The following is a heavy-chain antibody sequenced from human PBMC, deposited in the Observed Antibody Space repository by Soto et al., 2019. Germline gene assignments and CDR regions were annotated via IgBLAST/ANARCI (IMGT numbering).Heavy chain of an antibody. J-gene: IGHJ1*01. CDR2: ISSSGGAL. Sequence: EVQLVESGGGLVQPGGSLRVSCTASGFTFSSYSMNWVRQAPGKVLEWVAYISSSGGALYYVDSVKGRFTISRDNAMNSLYLQMNSLRDEDTAVYYCARDHGDYPEHWGQGTLVTVSS. CDR1: GFTFSSYS. V-gene: IGHV3-48*02. CDR3: ARDHGDYPEH. D-gene: IGHD4-17*01.